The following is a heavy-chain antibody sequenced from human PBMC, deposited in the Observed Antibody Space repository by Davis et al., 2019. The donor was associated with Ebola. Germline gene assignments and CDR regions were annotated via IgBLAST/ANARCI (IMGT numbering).Heavy chain of an antibody. Sequence: SETLSLTCAVSGGSISSSNWWSWVRQPPGKGLEWIGEIYHSGSTNYNPSLKSRVTISVDKSKNQFSLKLSSVTAADTAVYYCARTPGVTTVTKYYFDYWGQGTLVTVSS. CDR1: GGSISSSNW. V-gene: IGHV4-4*02. J-gene: IGHJ4*02. D-gene: IGHD4-17*01. CDR2: IYHSGST. CDR3: ARTPGVTTVTKYYFDY.